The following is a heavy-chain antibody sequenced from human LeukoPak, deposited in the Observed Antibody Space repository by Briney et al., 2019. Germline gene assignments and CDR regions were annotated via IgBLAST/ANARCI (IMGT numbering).Heavy chain of an antibody. J-gene: IGHJ4*02. CDR1: GGSFSGYY. CDR2: INHSGST. V-gene: IGHV4-34*01. Sequence: PSETLSLTFAVYGGSFSGYYWSWIRQPPGKGLEWIGEINHSGSTNYNPSLKSRVTISVDTSKNQFSLKLSSVTAADTAVYYCARLAYCSSTSCSDYWGQGTLVTVS. CDR3: ARLAYCSSTSCSDY. D-gene: IGHD2-2*01.